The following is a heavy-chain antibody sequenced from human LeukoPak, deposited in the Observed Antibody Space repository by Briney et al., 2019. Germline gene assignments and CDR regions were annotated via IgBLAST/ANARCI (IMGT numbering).Heavy chain of an antibody. Sequence: PGGSLRLSCAPSGFTFNDYAMHWVRQAPGKGPEWVAVISYDGSNKYYADSVKGRFTISRDNSKNTLYLQMNSLRAEDTAIYFCAKDADFEYSTSPDHWGQGTLVTVSS. J-gene: IGHJ4*02. CDR3: AKDADFEYSTSPDH. CDR2: ISYDGSNK. D-gene: IGHD2/OR15-2a*01. V-gene: IGHV3-30-3*01. CDR1: GFTFNDYA.